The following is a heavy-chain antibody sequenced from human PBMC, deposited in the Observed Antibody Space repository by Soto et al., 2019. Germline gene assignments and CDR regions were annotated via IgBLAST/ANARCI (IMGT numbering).Heavy chain of an antibody. CDR2: INHSGST. CDR1: GGSFSGYY. V-gene: IGHV4-34*01. Sequence: SETLSLTCAVYGGSFSGYYWSWIRQPPGKGLEWIGEINHSGSTNYNPSLKSRVTISVDTSKNQFSLKLSSVTAADTAVYYCARGEPAAREENFRVPVYYFDYWGQGTLVTVSS. J-gene: IGHJ4*02. D-gene: IGHD6-6*01. CDR3: ARGEPAAREENFRVPVYYFDY.